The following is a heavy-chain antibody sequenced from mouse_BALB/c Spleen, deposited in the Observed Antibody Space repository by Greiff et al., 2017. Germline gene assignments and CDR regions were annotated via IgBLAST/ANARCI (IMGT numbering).Heavy chain of an antibody. D-gene: IGHD1-2*01. CDR1: GFTFSSYG. V-gene: IGHV5-6-3*01. CDR3: AREILRRYYAMDY. CDR2: INSNGGST. Sequence: DVKLVESGGGLVQPGGSLKLSCAASGFTFSSYGMSWVRQTPDKRLELVATINSNGGSTYYPDSVKGRFTISRDNAKNTLYLQMSSLKSEDTAMYYCAREILRRYYAMDYWGQGTSVTVSS. J-gene: IGHJ4*01.